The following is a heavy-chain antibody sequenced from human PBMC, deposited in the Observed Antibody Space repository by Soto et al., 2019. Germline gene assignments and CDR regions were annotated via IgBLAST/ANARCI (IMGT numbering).Heavy chain of an antibody. D-gene: IGHD1-26*01. CDR3: ATQSSLRPFDI. Sequence: GGSLRLSCAASGFSFSNYWMHWVRQAPGKGLVWVSRIKSDGSSTTYADSVKGRFTISRDNAKNTLYLQMNSLRAEDTAVYYCATQSSLRPFDIWGQGTMVTVSS. J-gene: IGHJ3*02. CDR1: GFSFSNYW. V-gene: IGHV3-74*01. CDR2: IKSDGSST.